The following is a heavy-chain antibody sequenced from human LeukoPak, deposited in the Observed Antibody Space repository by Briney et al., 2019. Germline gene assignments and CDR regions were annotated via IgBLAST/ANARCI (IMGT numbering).Heavy chain of an antibody. V-gene: IGHV3-23*01. CDR1: GLPFNNYA. D-gene: IGHD4-23*01. J-gene: IGHJ4*02. CDR3: AKSLNGGNSGWGH. Sequence: GGSLRLSCAISGLPFNNYAMSWVRQAPGKGLEWVSAITGSGGTTDYADSVKGRFTISRDNSKKTLFLQMHSLRVEDTAVYYCAKSLNGGNSGWGHWGQGTLVTVSS. CDR2: ITGSGGTT.